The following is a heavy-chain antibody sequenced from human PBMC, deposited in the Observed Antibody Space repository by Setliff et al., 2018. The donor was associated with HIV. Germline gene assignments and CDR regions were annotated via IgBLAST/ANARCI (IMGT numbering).Heavy chain of an antibody. Sequence: SGPTLVNPTQTLTLACSFSGFSLNDGGVGVGWIRQPPGKAPECLGVIYWDDDKRYNPSLETRVTITKATSATQAVLTMTNMDLLDTATYYCAHIFSGTYWGLSFDYWGQGILVTVSS. J-gene: IGHJ4*02. CDR1: GFSLNDGGVG. V-gene: IGHV2-5*02. D-gene: IGHD1-26*01. CDR2: IYWDDDK. CDR3: AHIFSGTYWGLSFDY.